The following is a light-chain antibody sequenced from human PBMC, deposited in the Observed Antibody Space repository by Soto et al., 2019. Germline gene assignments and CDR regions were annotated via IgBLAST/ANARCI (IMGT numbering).Light chain of an antibody. V-gene: IGLV2-8*01. J-gene: IGLJ2*01. CDR3: SSYAGSNNVV. CDR1: SSDVGGYNY. Sequence: QSALTQPPSASGSPGQSVTISCTGTSSDVGGYNYVSWYQQHPGKAPKLMIYEVSKRPSGVPDSFSGYKSGNTASLTVSGLQAEYEADYYCSSYAGSNNVVFGGGTKLTVL. CDR2: EVS.